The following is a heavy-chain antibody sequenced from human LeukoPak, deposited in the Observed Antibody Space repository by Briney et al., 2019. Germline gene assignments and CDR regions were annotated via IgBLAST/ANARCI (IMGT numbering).Heavy chain of an antibody. J-gene: IGHJ5*02. CDR3: ARDLFYCSSTSCRSRWSDP. Sequence: ASVKVSCKASGYTFTGYYMHWVRQAPGQGLEWMGWINPNSGGTNYAQKFQGRVTMTRDTSISQAYMELSRLRSDDTAVYYCARDLFYCSSTSCRSRWSDPWGQGTLVTVSS. V-gene: IGHV1-2*02. CDR2: INPNSGGT. D-gene: IGHD2-2*01. CDR1: GYTFTGYY.